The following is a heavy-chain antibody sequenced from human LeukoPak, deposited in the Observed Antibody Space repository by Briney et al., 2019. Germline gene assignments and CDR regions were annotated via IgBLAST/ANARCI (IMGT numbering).Heavy chain of an antibody. CDR2: ISSSSTI. Sequence: PGGSLRLSCAASGFTFSSYSMNWVRQAPGKGLEWVSYISSSSTIYYADSVKGRFAISRDNAKNSLYLQMNSLRAEDTAVYYCATWDIVVVVASDYWGQGTLVTVSS. CDR1: GFTFSSYS. D-gene: IGHD2-15*01. CDR3: ATWDIVVVVASDY. J-gene: IGHJ4*02. V-gene: IGHV3-48*04.